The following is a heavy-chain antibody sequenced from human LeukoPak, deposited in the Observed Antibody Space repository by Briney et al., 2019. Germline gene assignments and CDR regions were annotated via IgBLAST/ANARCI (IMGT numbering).Heavy chain of an antibody. Sequence: GGSLRLSCAASGFTFSSYPMSWVRQAPGKGLEWVSAISGSGTSTYYADSVKGLFTISRDNSKTTQYLQMNRLSAENTAVYYCAKWLAVAGTSAFDIWGQGTMVTVSS. D-gene: IGHD6-19*01. J-gene: IGHJ3*02. V-gene: IGHV3-23*01. CDR2: ISGSGTST. CDR1: GFTFSSYP. CDR3: AKWLAVAGTSAFDI.